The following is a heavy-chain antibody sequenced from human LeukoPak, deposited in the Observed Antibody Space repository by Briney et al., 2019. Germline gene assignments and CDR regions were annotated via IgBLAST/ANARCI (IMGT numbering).Heavy chain of an antibody. J-gene: IGHJ4*02. CDR3: ARAVGATLVDY. V-gene: IGHV4-61*02. Sequence: SETLSLTCTVSGGSISSGSYYWSWIRQPAGKGLEWIGRIYTSGSTNYNPSLKSRVTISVDTSKNQFSLKLSSVTAADTAVYYCARAVGATLVDYRGQGTLVTVSS. CDR2: IYTSGST. D-gene: IGHD1-26*01. CDR1: GGSISSGSYY.